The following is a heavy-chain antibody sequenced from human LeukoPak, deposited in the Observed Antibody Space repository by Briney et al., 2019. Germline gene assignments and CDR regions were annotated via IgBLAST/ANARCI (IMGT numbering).Heavy chain of an antibody. V-gene: IGHV4-34*01. CDR3: ARGGHIVVVPAAVAQSDYYYGMDV. J-gene: IGHJ6*02. CDR1: GGSFSGYY. D-gene: IGHD2-2*01. CDR2: INHSGST. Sequence: PSETLSLTCAVYGGSFSGYYWSWICQPPGKGLEWIGEINHSGSTNYNPSLKSRVTISVDTSKNQFSLKLSSVTAADTAVYYCARGGHIVVVPAAVAQSDYYYGMDVWGQGTTVTVSS.